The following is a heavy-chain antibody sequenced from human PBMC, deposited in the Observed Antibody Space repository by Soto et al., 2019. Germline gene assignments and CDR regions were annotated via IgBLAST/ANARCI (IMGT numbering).Heavy chain of an antibody. Sequence: PSETLSLTCTVSGGSVSSGDYFWSWLRQSPGKRLEWIAYIYYSGSTNYNPSLKSRATISVDTSKSQVSLTLTSMTAADAALYYGARPAKYDCYGFDVLGGGTAITVS. CDR2: IYYSGST. J-gene: IGHJ6*02. D-gene: IGHD2-8*01. V-gene: IGHV4-61*08. CDR1: GGSVSSGDYF. CDR3: ARPAKYDCYGFDV.